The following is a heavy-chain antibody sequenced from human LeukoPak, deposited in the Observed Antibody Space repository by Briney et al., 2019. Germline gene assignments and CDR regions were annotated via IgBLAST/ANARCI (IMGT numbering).Heavy chain of an antibody. Sequence: GGSLRLSCAASGFTFSSYEMNWVRQAPGKGLEWVSYISSSGSTIYYADSVKGRFTISRDNAKNSLYLQMNSLRAEDTAVYYCARDRKRFLENGGQGTLVTVSS. D-gene: IGHD3-3*01. CDR3: ARDRKRFLEN. V-gene: IGHV3-48*03. CDR2: ISSSGSTI. CDR1: GFTFSSYE. J-gene: IGHJ4*02.